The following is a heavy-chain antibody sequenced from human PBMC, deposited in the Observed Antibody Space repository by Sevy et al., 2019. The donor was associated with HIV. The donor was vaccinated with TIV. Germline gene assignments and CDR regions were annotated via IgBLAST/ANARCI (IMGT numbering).Heavy chain of an antibody. CDR3: VKEVSQYSYSDY. CDR2: ISGSADAP. CDR1: GFTFSNYA. J-gene: IGHJ4*02. Sequence: GGSLRLSCAASGFTFSNYAMSWVRQTPGKGLEWVSAISGSADAPYYTDSVKGRFTISRDNSKNTVYLQMNSLRAEDTAVYYCVKEVSQYSYSDYWGQGTLVTVSS. V-gene: IGHV3-23*01. D-gene: IGHD5-18*01.